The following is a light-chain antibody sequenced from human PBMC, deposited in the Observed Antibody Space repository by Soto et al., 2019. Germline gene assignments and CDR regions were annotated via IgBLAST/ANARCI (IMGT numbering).Light chain of an antibody. CDR2: GSS. V-gene: IGKV3-20*01. CDR3: HQYGSSPPYT. J-gene: IGKJ2*01. CDR1: QSIINNY. Sequence: EVVLTQSPGTLSLSPGERVTLSCRASQSIINNYLAWYQQRPGQAPRLLIHGSSDRATGIPDRFSGSGSGTHFTLTISRLEPEDCAVYYCHQYGSSPPYTFGQGTKVEI.